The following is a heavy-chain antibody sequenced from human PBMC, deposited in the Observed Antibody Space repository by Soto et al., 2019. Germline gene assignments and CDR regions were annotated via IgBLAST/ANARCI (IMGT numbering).Heavy chain of an antibody. J-gene: IGHJ4*02. CDR2: IIPIFGTA. V-gene: IGHV1-69*01. CDR1: GGSFSSYG. CDR3: ARGGDVEY. Sequence: QVQLVQSGAEVKKPGSSVKVSCKASGGSFSSYGYSWVRQAPGQGLEWMGGIIPIFGTANYAQRFQGRVTITADESTSTAYMELSSLKSDDTAVYWCARGGDVEYWGQGTLVTVSS. D-gene: IGHD3-16*01.